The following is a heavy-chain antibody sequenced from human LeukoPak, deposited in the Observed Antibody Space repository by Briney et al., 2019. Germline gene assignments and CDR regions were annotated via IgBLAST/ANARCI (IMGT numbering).Heavy chain of an antibody. CDR3: ATDSTIPGGVY. V-gene: IGHV1-3*01. Sequence: GASVKVSCKTSGYTFTTYAIHWVRQAPGQRPEWMGWINGGNGNTQYSQKFQGRVTMTEDTSTDTAYMELSSLRSEDTAVYYCATDSTIPGGVYWGQGTLVTVSS. J-gene: IGHJ4*02. CDR2: INGGNGNT. D-gene: IGHD3-3*01. CDR1: GYTFTTYA.